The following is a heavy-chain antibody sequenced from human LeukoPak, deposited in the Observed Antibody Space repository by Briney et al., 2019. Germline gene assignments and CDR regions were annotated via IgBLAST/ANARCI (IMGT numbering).Heavy chain of an antibody. CDR2: ISGSGGST. D-gene: IGHD4-17*01. Sequence: GGSLRLSCAASGFTFSSYAMSWVRQAPGEGLERVSAISGSGGSTYYADSVKGRFTISRDNSKNTLYLQMNSLRAEDTAVYYCAGGSYGRAIFDYWGQGTLVTVSS. J-gene: IGHJ4*02. CDR3: AGGSYGRAIFDY. CDR1: GFTFSSYA. V-gene: IGHV3-23*01.